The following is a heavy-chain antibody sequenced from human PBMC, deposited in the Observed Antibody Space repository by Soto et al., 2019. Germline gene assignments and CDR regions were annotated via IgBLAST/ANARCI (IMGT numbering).Heavy chain of an antibody. V-gene: IGHV2-5*02. J-gene: IGHJ4*02. Sequence: QTTLKESGPTLVKPTQTLTLTCTFSGFSLSTSGVGVGGIRQPPGKALEWLALIYWDDDKRYSPSLKSRLTITKDTSKNQVVLTMTNMDPVDTATYYCAHNLYGDSRFDYWGQGTLVTVSS. CDR1: GFSLSTSGVG. CDR3: AHNLYGDSRFDY. D-gene: IGHD4-17*01. CDR2: IYWDDDK.